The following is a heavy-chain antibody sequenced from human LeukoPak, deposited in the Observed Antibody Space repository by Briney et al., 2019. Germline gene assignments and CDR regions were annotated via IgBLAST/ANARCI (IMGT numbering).Heavy chain of an antibody. CDR2: ISYSGTT. J-gene: IGHJ4*02. CDR3: ARDGGNYFDY. Sequence: KPSETLSLTCTVSGGSISSYYWSWIRQPPGKGLEWIGYISYSGTTNYNPSLKSRVTISVAPSKNQFPLKLRSVTAPDTAVYYCARDGGNYFDYWGQGTLVTVSS. CDR1: GGSISSYY. D-gene: IGHD3-10*01. V-gene: IGHV4-59*01.